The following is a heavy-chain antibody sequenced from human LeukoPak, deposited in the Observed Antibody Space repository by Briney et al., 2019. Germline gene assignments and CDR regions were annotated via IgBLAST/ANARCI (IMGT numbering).Heavy chain of an antibody. Sequence: SETLSLTCTVSGGSIGSSSYYWGWIRQPPGKGLEWIGSIYYSGSTYYNPSLKSRVTISVDTSKNQFSLKLSSVTAADTAVYYCARHAGRGYDSSGYHYYYYYYYMDVWGKGTTVTVSS. CDR1: GGSIGSSSYY. CDR2: IYYSGST. V-gene: IGHV4-39*01. CDR3: ARHAGRGYDSSGYHYYYYYYYMDV. D-gene: IGHD3-22*01. J-gene: IGHJ6*03.